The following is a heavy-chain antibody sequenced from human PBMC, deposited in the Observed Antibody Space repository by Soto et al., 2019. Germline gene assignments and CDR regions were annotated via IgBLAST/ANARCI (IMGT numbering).Heavy chain of an antibody. J-gene: IGHJ5*02. CDR1: GYSFTKYW. V-gene: IGHV5-51*01. CDR3: ATEYDGSGWYVH. CDR2: IYPGDSDA. D-gene: IGHD6-19*01. Sequence: ESLKISCKGSGYSFTKYWIGWVRQMPGKGLEWIGIIYPGDSDARYSPSFQGQVIISADKSINTAYLQWSSLRAEDMAVYYCATEYDGSGWYVHWGQGTLVTVSS.